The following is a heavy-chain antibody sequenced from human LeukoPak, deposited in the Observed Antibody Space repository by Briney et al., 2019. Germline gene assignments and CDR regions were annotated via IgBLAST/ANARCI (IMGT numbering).Heavy chain of an antibody. CDR3: ARDPYYDFWSGPLVFDP. Sequence: SETLSLTCTVSGGPISGYYWNWIRQPPGKGLEWIGSIYYSGRTSFNGSLKTRITMSVDTSKNQFSLKLSSVTAADTAVYYCARDPYYDFWSGPLVFDPWGQGTLVTVSS. CDR1: GGPISGYY. J-gene: IGHJ5*02. V-gene: IGHV4-59*12. CDR2: IYYSGRT. D-gene: IGHD3-3*01.